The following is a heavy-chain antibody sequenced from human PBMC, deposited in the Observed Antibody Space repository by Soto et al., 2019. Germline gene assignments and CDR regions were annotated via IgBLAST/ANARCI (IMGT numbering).Heavy chain of an antibody. CDR1: GFTFSSYA. D-gene: IGHD3-22*01. Sequence: PGGSLRLSCAASGFTFSSYAMNWVRQAPGKGLEWVSGISASGGSTYYGDPVKARFTISRDNSNNTMYLQMNSLRAEDSAVYYCVKLYDGRAYSLGNYYDMDIWGQGTTVTVSS. J-gene: IGHJ6*02. CDR3: VKLYDGRAYSLGNYYDMDI. V-gene: IGHV3-23*01. CDR2: ISASGGST.